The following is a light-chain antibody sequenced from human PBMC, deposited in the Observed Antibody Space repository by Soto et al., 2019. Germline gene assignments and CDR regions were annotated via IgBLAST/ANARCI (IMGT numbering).Light chain of an antibody. CDR1: QSISNY. Sequence: EIVLTQSPATLSLSPGERATLSCRASQSISNYLAWYQQKPGQAPRLLIYDASNRATGIPARFNVSGSGTDFSLTISRLEPEDFAVYYCQQYGSSGTFGQGTKVDIK. J-gene: IGKJ1*01. V-gene: IGKV3-11*01. CDR3: QQYGSSGT. CDR2: DAS.